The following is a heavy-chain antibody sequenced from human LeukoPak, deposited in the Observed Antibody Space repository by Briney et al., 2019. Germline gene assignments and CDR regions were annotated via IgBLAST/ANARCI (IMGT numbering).Heavy chain of an antibody. J-gene: IGHJ4*02. CDR3: ARGPSGYHNT. V-gene: IGHV3-23*01. CDR2: IRGNAGTT. Sequence: GGTLRLSCAASGFIFSNYGMSWVRQAPGKGLEWVSAIRGNAGTTYYADSVQGRFTIFRDNSKNTLYLQMNSLRAEDTAVYYCARGPSGYHNTGGQGTLVTVSS. D-gene: IGHD5-12*01. CDR1: GFIFSNYG.